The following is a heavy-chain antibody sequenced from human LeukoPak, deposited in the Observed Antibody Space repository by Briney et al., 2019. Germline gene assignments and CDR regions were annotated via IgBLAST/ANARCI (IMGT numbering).Heavy chain of an antibody. CDR3: AREASGGYDILNGYFNSGFDI. V-gene: IGHV4-39*07. D-gene: IGHD3-9*01. CDR2: IYYSGKT. CDR1: GGSLITANFF. Sequence: SETLSLTCAVSGGSLITANFFWGWIRQPPGKGLEWIGSIYYSGKTYYNPSLKSRVSISVDTSKNQFSLRLTSVTAADTAVYYCAREASGGYDILNGYFNSGFDIWGQGTTVTASS. J-gene: IGHJ3*02.